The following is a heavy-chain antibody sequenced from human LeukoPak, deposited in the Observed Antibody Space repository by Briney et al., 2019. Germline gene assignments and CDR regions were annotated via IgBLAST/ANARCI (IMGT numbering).Heavy chain of an antibody. D-gene: IGHD5-12*01. CDR3: ARQYSGYDYYFDY. CDR1: GYGFTNYW. Sequence: GESLKISCKGSGYGFTNYWIGWVRQMPGKGLEWMGIIYPGDSDTRYSPSFQGQVTISADKSISTAYLQGSSLKASDTAMYYCARQYSGYDYYFDYWGQGTLVTISS. V-gene: IGHV5-51*01. CDR2: IYPGDSDT. J-gene: IGHJ4*02.